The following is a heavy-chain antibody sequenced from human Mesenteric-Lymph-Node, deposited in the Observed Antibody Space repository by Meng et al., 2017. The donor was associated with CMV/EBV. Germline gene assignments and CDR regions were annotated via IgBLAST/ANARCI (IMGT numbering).Heavy chain of an antibody. V-gene: IGHV3-53*01. Sequence: GGSLRLSCAASGLAVSTIYMGWVRQAPGKGLEWVSVLYTGGATYYADSVKGRFTISRDNAKNSVFLQVNSLRAEDTAFYYCARRAGGITRTYFDYWGQGTLVTVSS. CDR2: LYTGGAT. D-gene: IGHD1-20*01. CDR3: ARRAGGITRTYFDY. CDR1: GLAVSTIY. J-gene: IGHJ4*02.